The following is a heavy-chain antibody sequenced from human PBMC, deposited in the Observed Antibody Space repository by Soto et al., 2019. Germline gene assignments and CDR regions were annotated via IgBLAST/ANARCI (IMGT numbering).Heavy chain of an antibody. Sequence: QVQLVQSGAEVKKPGSSVKVSCKASGGTFSSYAISWVRQAPGQGLEWMGGIIPIFGTANYAQKFQGRVTITADKSTSTAYMELSSLRSEDTAVYYCAREYGSGSYYQYYFDYWGQGTTVTVSS. CDR2: IIPIFGTA. CDR1: GGTFSSYA. D-gene: IGHD3-10*01. CDR3: AREYGSGSYYQYYFDY. J-gene: IGHJ4*03. V-gene: IGHV1-69*06.